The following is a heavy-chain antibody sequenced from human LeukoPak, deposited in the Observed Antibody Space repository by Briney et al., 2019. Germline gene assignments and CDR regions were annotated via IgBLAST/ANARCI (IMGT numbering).Heavy chain of an antibody. CDR3: AKARYCDSTTCRYYGMDV. D-gene: IGHD2-2*01. J-gene: IGHJ6*02. CDR2: INSDGIST. CDR1: GFTFSNYW. V-gene: IGHV3-74*01. Sequence: GGPLRLSCAASGFTFSNYWMHWVPQAPGKGLVWVSHINSDGISTSYADSGKGRFTISRDNAKNTLYLQMNSLRAEDTAVYYCAKARYCDSTTCRYYGMDVWGQGTTVTVSS.